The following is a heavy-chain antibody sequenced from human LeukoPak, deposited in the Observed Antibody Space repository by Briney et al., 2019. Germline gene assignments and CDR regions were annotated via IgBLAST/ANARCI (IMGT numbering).Heavy chain of an antibody. CDR1: GFTFSSYA. CDR3: AGPYSSSWSRPLNY. Sequence: PGRSLRLSCAASGFTFSSYAMHWVRQAPGKGLEWVAVISYDGSNKYYADSVKGRFTISRDNSKNTLYLQVNSLRAEDTAVYYCAGPYSSSWSRPLNYWGQGTLVTVSS. J-gene: IGHJ4*02. CDR2: ISYDGSNK. D-gene: IGHD6-13*01. V-gene: IGHV3-30-3*01.